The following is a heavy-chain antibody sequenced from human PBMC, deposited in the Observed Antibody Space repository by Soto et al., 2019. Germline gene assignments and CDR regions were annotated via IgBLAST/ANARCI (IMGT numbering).Heavy chain of an antibody. D-gene: IGHD3-22*01. J-gene: IGHJ4*02. CDR1: GFIFRNYW. CDR2: IKQDGSEK. V-gene: IGHV3-7*03. CDR3: TRPYFNSSGPYFDY. Sequence: EVLMVESEGGLVQPGGSLRLSCAASGFIFRNYWMSWVRQAPGKGLEWVASIKQDGSEKYYVDSVKGRFTISRDNAKNSLYLRMNSLRVADTAVYYCTRPYFNSSGPYFDYWGQGTLVTVSS.